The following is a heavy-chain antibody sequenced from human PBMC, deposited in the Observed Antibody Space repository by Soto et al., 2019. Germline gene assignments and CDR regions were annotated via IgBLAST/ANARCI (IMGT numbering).Heavy chain of an antibody. D-gene: IGHD6-6*01. J-gene: IGHJ4*02. CDR1: GFTFNSFA. CDR3: AKDQSSTIAGRRVFDY. V-gene: IGHV3-23*01. CDR2: ITGSGGTT. Sequence: EVQLLESGGGFVQPGGSLRLSCAASGFTFNSFAMSWVRQAPGKGLEWVSGITGSGGTTYYADSVKSRFTISRDNSMNTLYLQMNSLRAEDTALYYCAKDQSSTIAGRRVFDYWGQGALVTVSS.